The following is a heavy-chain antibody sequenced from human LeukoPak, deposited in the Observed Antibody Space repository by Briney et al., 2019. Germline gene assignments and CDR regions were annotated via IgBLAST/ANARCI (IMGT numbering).Heavy chain of an antibody. J-gene: IGHJ6*02. CDR3: ARDTQPYSHYYYYGMDV. CDR1: GFTFTTYA. CDR2: ISPRGDKT. Sequence: GGSLRLSCAASGFTFTTYAMTWVRQAPGKGLDWVSAISPRGDKTYYADSVKGRFTISRDNSKNTLYLQMNSLRAEDTAVYYCARDTQPYSHYYYYGMDVWGQGTTVTVSS. V-gene: IGHV3-23*01. D-gene: IGHD2-15*01.